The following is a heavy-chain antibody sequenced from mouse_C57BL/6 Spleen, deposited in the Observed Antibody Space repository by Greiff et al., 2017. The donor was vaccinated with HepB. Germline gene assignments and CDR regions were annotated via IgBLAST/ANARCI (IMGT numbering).Heavy chain of an antibody. J-gene: IGHJ4*01. Sequence: EVKLVESGGGLVKPGGSLKLSCAASGFTFSDYGMHWVRQAPEKGLEWVAYISSGSSTIYYADTVKGRFTISRDNAKNTLFLQMTSLRSEDTAMYYCARLGSNYVNYAMDYWGQGTSVTVSS. V-gene: IGHV5-17*01. CDR1: GFTFSDYG. CDR3: ARLGSNYVNYAMDY. D-gene: IGHD2-5*01. CDR2: ISSGSSTI.